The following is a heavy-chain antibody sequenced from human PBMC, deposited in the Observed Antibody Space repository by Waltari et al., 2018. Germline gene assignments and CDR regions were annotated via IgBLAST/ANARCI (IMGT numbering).Heavy chain of an antibody. V-gene: IGHV4-34*01. Sequence: QVQLQQWGAGLLKPSETLSLTCAVSGGSFSGSYWCWIRRPPGTGLEWIGEINHSGSTNYNPSLKSRVTISVDTSKNQFSLKLSSVTAADTVVYYCARLCLRRAARPIYYYYGMDVWGQGTTVTVSS. D-gene: IGHD6-6*01. J-gene: IGHJ6*02. CDR1: GGSFSGSY. CDR2: INHSGST. CDR3: ARLCLRRAARPIYYYYGMDV.